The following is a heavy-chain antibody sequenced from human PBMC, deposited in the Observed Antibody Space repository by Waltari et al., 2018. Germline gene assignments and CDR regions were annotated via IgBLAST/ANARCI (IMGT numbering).Heavy chain of an antibody. V-gene: IGHV3-66*02. Sequence: EVQLVESGGGLVQPGGSLRRPCAASGFTVSSNSMSWVRQAPGKGLEWVSVIYSGGSTYYADSVKGRFTISRDNSKNTLYLQMNSLRAEDTAVYYCARLRFLQYSSSRDVDYWGQGTLVTVSS. J-gene: IGHJ4*02. CDR3: ARLRFLQYSSSRDVDY. CDR1: GFTVSSNS. CDR2: IYSGGST. D-gene: IGHD6-13*01.